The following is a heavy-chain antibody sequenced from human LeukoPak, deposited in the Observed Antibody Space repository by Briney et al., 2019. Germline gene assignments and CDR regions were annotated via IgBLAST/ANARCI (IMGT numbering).Heavy chain of an antibody. CDR3: ARVVSFYCSSTSCSSDYFDY. CDR1: GFTFSSYC. V-gene: IGHV3-7*03. J-gene: IGHJ4*02. Sequence: GGSLRLFYAASGFTFSSYCMSCVRQAPGRGLEGLANIQQDGSEKYYVDSVKGRFTISRDNATNSLYLQMNSLRAEDTAVYYCARVVSFYCSSTSCSSDYFDYWGQGTLVTVSS. CDR2: IQQDGSEK. D-gene: IGHD2-2*01.